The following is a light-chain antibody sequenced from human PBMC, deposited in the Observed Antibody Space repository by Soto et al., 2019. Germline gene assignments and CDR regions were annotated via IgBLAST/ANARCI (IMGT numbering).Light chain of an antibody. CDR3: QESYSTPWA. CDR2: AAS. J-gene: IGKJ1*01. Sequence: DIQVTPSPSSLSASVGDRVTITCRASQSISSYLNWYQQKPGKAPKLLIYAASSLQSGVPSRFRGSGSGTDFSLTISSLQPEDFASYYCQESYSTPWAFGQGTKVEI. CDR1: QSISSY. V-gene: IGKV1-39*01.